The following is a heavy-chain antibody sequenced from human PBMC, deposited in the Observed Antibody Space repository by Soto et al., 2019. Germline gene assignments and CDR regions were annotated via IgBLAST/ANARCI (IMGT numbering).Heavy chain of an antibody. CDR1: GGSISSGDYY. D-gene: IGHD1-1*01. J-gene: IGHJ3*02. V-gene: IGHV4-30-4*01. CDR3: ASEGTTGTTSAFDI. Sequence: SETLSLTCTVSGGSISSGDYYWSWIRQPPGKGLEWIGYIYYSGSTYYNPSLKSRVTISVDTSKNQFSLKLSSVTAADTAVYYCASEGTTGTTSAFDIWGQGTMVTVS. CDR2: IYYSGST.